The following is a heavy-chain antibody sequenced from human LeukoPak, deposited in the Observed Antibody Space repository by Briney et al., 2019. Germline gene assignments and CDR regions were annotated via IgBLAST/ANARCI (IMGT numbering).Heavy chain of an antibody. CDR1: GFSFNTFA. V-gene: IGHV3-23*05. Sequence: GGSLRLSCVASGFSFNTFALTWVRQAPGKGLEWVSTISDYPHYADSVRGRFTISRDNSRETVFLQMNSLTPEDAATYYCTKDSQGSYDGFWYGTYGMDVWGQGTTVTVSS. CDR2: ISDYP. D-gene: IGHD3-16*01. J-gene: IGHJ6*02. CDR3: TKDSQGSYDGFWYGTYGMDV.